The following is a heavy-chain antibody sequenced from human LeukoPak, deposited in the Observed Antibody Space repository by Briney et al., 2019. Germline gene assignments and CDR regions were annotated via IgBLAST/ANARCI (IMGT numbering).Heavy chain of an antibody. D-gene: IGHD3-22*01. CDR1: GFTVTNYW. J-gene: IGHJ4*02. CDR2: INSDGSNT. CDR3: AGGLSDYYYTVGY. Sequence: GGSLRLSCTTSGFTVTNYWMHWVRQAPGKGLVWVSRINSDGSNTNYAGSVKGRFTISRDNARNTLYLQMNSPRAEDTAVYYCAGGLSDYYYTVGYWGQGTLVTVSS. V-gene: IGHV3-74*01.